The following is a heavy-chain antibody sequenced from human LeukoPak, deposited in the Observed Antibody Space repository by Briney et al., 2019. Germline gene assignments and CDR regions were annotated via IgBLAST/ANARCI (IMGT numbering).Heavy chain of an antibody. CDR2: IIPILGIA. D-gene: IGHD6-13*01. Sequence: SSVKVSCKASGGTFSSYTISWVRQAPGQGLEWMGRIIPILGIANYAQKFQARVTITADKSTSTAYMELSSLRSEDTAVYYCAREGSSWYYFDYWGQGTLVTVSS. J-gene: IGHJ4*02. V-gene: IGHV1-69*04. CDR3: AREGSSWYYFDY. CDR1: GGTFSSYT.